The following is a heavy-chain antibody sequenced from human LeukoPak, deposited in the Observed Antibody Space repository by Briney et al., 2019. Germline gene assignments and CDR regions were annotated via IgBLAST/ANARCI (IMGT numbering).Heavy chain of an antibody. CDR2: INHSGST. V-gene: IGHV4-39*07. Sequence: SETLSLTCTVSGGSISSSSYYWGWIRQPPGKGLEWIGEINHSGSTNYNPSLKSRVTISVDTSKNQFSLKLSSVTAADTAVYYCARIAAAGSYMDVWGKGTTVTVSS. J-gene: IGHJ6*03. CDR3: ARIAAAGSYMDV. D-gene: IGHD6-13*01. CDR1: GGSISSSSYY.